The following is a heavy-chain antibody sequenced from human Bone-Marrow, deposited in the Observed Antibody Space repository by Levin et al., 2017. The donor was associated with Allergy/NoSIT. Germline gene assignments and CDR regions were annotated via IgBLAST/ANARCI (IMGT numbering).Heavy chain of an antibody. D-gene: IGHD2-2*01. CDR2: ISYDGNIK. CDR3: AKHALRYCSSTSCQRTDY. V-gene: IGHV3-30*18. J-gene: IGHJ4*02. Sequence: GESLKISCAASGFTFSTFGMHWVRQAPGKGLEWVAVISYDGNIKSYADSVKGRFTISRDNAKNTLFLQMHSLRPEDTAVYYCAKHALRYCSSTSCQRTDYWGQGALVTVSS. CDR1: GFTFSTFG.